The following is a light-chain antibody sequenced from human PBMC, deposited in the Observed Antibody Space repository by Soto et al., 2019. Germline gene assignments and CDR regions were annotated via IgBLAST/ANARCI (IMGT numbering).Light chain of an antibody. J-gene: IGKJ4*01. CDR1: QSVSSN. Sequence: EIVMTQSPATLSVSPGERATLSCRASQSVSSNLAWYQQKPGQAPRLLIYGASTRATGIPASFSGSGSGTEFTLTISSLQSEDSAVYYCQQHSSWPLTFGGGTKVEIK. CDR3: QQHSSWPLT. CDR2: GAS. V-gene: IGKV3-15*01.